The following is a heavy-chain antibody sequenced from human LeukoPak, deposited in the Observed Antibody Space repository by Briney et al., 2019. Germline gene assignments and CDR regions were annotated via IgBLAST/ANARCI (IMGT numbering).Heavy chain of an antibody. V-gene: IGHV1-2*02. D-gene: IGHD6-13*01. J-gene: IGHJ3*02. CDR2: INPNSGGT. CDR3: ARAAAGTGFDAFDI. CDR1: GYTFTGYY. Sequence: GASVKVSCKASGYTFTGYYMHWVRQAPGQGLELMGWINPNSGGTNYAQKFQGRVTMTRDTSISTAYMELSRLRSDDTAVYYRARAAAGTGFDAFDIWGQGTMVTVSS.